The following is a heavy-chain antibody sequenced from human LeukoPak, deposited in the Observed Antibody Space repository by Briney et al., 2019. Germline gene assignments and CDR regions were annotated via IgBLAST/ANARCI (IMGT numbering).Heavy chain of an antibody. CDR1: GYTFTSYY. V-gene: IGHV1-46*01. D-gene: IGHD3-10*01. CDR2: INPSGGST. CDR3: ARDLNNVGELKNWFDP. Sequence: ASVKVSCKASGYTFTSYYMHWVRQAPGQGLEWMGIINPSGGSTSYAQKFQGRVTMTRDTSTSTVYMELSSPRSEDTAVYYCARDLNNVGELKNWFDPWGQGTLVTVSS. J-gene: IGHJ5*02.